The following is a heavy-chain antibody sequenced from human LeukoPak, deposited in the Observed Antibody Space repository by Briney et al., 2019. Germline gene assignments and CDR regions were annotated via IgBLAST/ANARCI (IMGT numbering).Heavy chain of an antibody. CDR2: IIPIFGTA. Sequence: SVKVSCKASGGTFSSYAISWVRQAPGQGLEWMGGIIPIFGTANYAQKFQGRVTITADESTSTAYMELSSLRSEDTAVYYCARDGRYYYDSSGYYRFDYWGQGTLVTVSS. D-gene: IGHD3-22*01. V-gene: IGHV1-69*13. J-gene: IGHJ4*02. CDR3: ARDGRYYYDSSGYYRFDY. CDR1: GGTFSSYA.